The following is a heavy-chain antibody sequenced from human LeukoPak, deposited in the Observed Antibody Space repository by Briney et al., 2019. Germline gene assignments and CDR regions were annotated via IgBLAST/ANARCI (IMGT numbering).Heavy chain of an antibody. CDR1: GGSFSGYY. D-gene: IGHD6-6*01. Sequence: SETLSLTCAVYGGSFSGYYWSWIRQPPGKGLEWIGEINHSGSTNYNPSLKSRGTISVDTSKEQFSLQLSSVTAADTAVYYCASAASTDIAARHIFDYCGQGTLVTVSS. CDR2: INHSGST. CDR3: ASAASTDIAARHIFDY. J-gene: IGHJ4*02. V-gene: IGHV4-34*01.